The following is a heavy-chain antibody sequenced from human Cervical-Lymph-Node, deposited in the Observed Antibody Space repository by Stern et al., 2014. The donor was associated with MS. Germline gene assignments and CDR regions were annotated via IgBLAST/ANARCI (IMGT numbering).Heavy chain of an antibody. CDR2: LYPGNSDT. V-gene: IGHV5-51*01. CDR3: ARHGGPNWNHEAHNWFDP. J-gene: IGHJ5*02. CDR1: EYNFNTHW. D-gene: IGHD1-14*01. Sequence: EVQLVESGAEVKKPGESLKISCKGSEYNFNTHWIAWVRQMPGKGLEWLGNLYPGNSDTRYNPSLQGQVSISADKSITTAYLHLSSLKASDSAMYYCARHGGPNWNHEAHNWFDPWGQGTLVTVSS.